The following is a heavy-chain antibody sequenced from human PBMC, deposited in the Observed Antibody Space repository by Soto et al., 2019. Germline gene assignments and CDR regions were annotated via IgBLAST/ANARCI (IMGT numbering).Heavy chain of an antibody. CDR1: GDFVASNSAA. J-gene: IGHJ4*02. V-gene: IGHV6-1*01. Sequence: SQTLLLTCAISGDFVASNSAAWNWIRQSPARGLEWLGRTYYRSKWYNEYAVSVKSRISINPDTSKNQFSLQLSSVTPDDTAVYYCTRGRSTGWHYLDYWGQGNLVTVSS. D-gene: IGHD6-19*01. CDR2: TYYRSKWYN. CDR3: TRGRSTGWHYLDY.